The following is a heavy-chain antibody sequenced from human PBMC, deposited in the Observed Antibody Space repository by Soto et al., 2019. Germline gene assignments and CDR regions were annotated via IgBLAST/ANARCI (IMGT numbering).Heavy chain of an antibody. CDR3: ARGDFWSGYSYYYYGMDV. Sequence: LRLSCAASGFTFSSYAMHWVRQAPGKGLEWVAVISYDGSNKYYADSVKGRFTISRDNSKNTLYLQMNSLRAEDTAVYYCARGDFWSGYSYYYYGMDVWGQGTTVTVSS. J-gene: IGHJ6*02. CDR2: ISYDGSNK. V-gene: IGHV3-30-3*01. D-gene: IGHD3-3*01. CDR1: GFTFSSYA.